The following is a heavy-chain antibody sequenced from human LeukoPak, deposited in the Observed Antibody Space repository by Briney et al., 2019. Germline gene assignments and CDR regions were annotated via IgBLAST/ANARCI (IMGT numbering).Heavy chain of an antibody. Sequence: SETLSLTCAVYGGSFSGYYWSWIRQPPGKGLEWIGEINHSGSTNYNPSLKSRVTISVDTSKNQFSPKLSSVTAADTAVYYCASSPSSGWYFDYWGQGTLVTVSS. CDR2: INHSGST. J-gene: IGHJ4*02. V-gene: IGHV4-34*01. D-gene: IGHD6-19*01. CDR3: ASSPSSGWYFDY. CDR1: GGSFSGYY.